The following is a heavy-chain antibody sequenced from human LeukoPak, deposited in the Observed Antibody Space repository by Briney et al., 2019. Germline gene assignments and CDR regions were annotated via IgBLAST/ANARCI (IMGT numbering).Heavy chain of an antibody. CDR2: ISSSSSYI. D-gene: IGHD3-22*01. Sequence: PGGSLRLSCAASGFTFSTYNMNWVRQAPGKGLEWVSSISSSSSYIYYADSVKGRFTISRDNAKNSLYLQMNSLRAEDTAVYYCARRGPYYDSRFDYWGQGTLVTVSS. CDR3: ARRGPYYDSRFDY. CDR1: GFTFSTYN. J-gene: IGHJ4*02. V-gene: IGHV3-21*04.